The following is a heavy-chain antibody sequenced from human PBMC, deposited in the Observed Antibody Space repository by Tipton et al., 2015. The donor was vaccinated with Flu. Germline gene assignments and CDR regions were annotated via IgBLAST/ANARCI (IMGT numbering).Heavy chain of an antibody. CDR1: GYSISSRYY. V-gene: IGHV4-59*12. CDR2: IYNSEYT. J-gene: IGHJ4*02. D-gene: IGHD2-2*01. Sequence: TLSLTCTVPGYSISSRYYWSWIRQPPGKGLEWIGYIYNSEYTKYNPSLKSRVTISVDTSKKQFSLQLRSVTAADTAVYYCARDPSLGMPDYFDFWGQGTLVTASS. CDR3: ARDPSLGMPDYFDF.